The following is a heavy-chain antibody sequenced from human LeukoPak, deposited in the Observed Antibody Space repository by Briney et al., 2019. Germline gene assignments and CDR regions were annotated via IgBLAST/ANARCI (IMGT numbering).Heavy chain of an antibody. J-gene: IGHJ5*02. CDR1: GGSISSSNW. CDR2: IYHSGST. D-gene: IGHD6-19*01. CDR3: ARRYSSGWYTRRANWFDP. V-gene: IGHV4-4*02. Sequence: SGTLSLTCAVSGGSISSSNWWSWVRPPPGKGLEWIGEIYHSGSTNYNPSLKSRVTISVDKSKNQFSLKLSSVTAADTAVYYCARRYSSGWYTRRANWFDPWGQGTLVTVSS.